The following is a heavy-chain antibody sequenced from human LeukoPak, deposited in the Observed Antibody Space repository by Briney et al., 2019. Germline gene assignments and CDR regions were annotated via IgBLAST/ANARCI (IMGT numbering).Heavy chain of an antibody. D-gene: IGHD3-22*01. V-gene: IGHV4-30-4*01. CDR2: MYYSGST. CDR3: ARPYYYDSRIDP. J-gene: IGHJ5*02. Sequence: SETLSLTCTVSGGSISSGDYYWSWIRQPPGKGLEWIAYMYYSGSTYCNPSLKSRVTMSADTSKNQLSLKLSSVTAADTAVYYCARPYYYDSRIDPWGQGILVSVSS. CDR1: GGSISSGDYY.